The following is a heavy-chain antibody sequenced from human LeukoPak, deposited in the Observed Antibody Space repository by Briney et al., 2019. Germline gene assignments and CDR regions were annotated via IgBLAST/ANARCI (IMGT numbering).Heavy chain of an antibody. CDR3: ARDPTGSDAFDI. Sequence: PGRSLRLSCAASGFTFSSYGMHWVRQAPGKGLEWVAVISYDGSNKYYADSVKGRFTISRDNSKNTLYLQMNSLRAEDTAVYYCARDPTGSDAFDIWGQGTMVTVSS. V-gene: IGHV3-30*03. D-gene: IGHD7-27*01. CDR2: ISYDGSNK. CDR1: GFTFSSYG. J-gene: IGHJ3*02.